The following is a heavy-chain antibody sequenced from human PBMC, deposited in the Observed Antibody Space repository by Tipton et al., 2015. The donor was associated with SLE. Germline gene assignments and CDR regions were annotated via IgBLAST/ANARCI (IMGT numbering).Heavy chain of an antibody. CDR1: GYTFTSYA. CDR3: ARCLIDYYGMDV. CDR2: INAGNGNT. V-gene: IGHV1-3*01. Sequence: QLVQSGAEVKKPGASVKVSCKASGYTFTSYAMHWVRQAPGQRLEWMGWINAGNGNTKYSQKFQGRVTITRDTSASTAYMELSSLRSEDTAVYYCARCLIDYYGMDVWGQGTTVTVSS. J-gene: IGHJ6*02. D-gene: IGHD5/OR15-5a*01.